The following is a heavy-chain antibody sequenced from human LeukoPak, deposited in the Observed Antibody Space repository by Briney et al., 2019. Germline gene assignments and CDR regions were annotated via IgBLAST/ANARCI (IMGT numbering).Heavy chain of an antibody. CDR2: IKSKNDGGTT. CDR3: TTDVETAMVAGFDY. V-gene: IGHV3-15*01. Sequence: PGGSLRLSCAASGITFINAWMTWVRQAPGKGLEWVGRIKSKNDGGTTDYAAPVKGRFTISRDDSKNTLDLQMNSLKIEDTAVYYCTTDVETAMVAGFDYWGQGTLVTVSS. J-gene: IGHJ4*02. CDR1: GITFINAW. D-gene: IGHD5-18*01.